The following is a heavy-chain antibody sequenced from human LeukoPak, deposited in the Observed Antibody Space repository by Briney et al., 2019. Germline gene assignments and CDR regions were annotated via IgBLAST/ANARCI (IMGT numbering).Heavy chain of an antibody. CDR1: GFIFSNYA. D-gene: IGHD6-19*01. V-gene: IGHV3-30*18. J-gene: IGHJ4*02. CDR2: VSYDGNLQ. CDR3: AKDRGGSGWYFDY. Sequence: GRSLRLSCAASGFIFSNYAIHWVRQAPGKGLEWVAAVSYDGNLQHYADSVKGRFTISRDNSKNTLYLQMNSLRAEDTAVYYCAKDRGGSGWYFDYWGQGTLVTVSS.